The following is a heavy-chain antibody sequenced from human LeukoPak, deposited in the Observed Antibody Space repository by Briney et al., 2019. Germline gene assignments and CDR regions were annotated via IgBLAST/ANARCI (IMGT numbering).Heavy chain of an antibody. D-gene: IGHD5-18*01. CDR1: GFTFSSYS. CDR3: ARVPPWIQLWRPTSNWFDP. Sequence: GGSLRLSCAASGFTFSSYSMNWARQAPGKGLEWVSSISTSSIYIYYADSVKGRFTISRDNAKNSLYLQMNSLRAEDTAVYYCARVPPWIQLWRPTSNWFDPWGQGTLVTVSS. J-gene: IGHJ5*02. V-gene: IGHV3-21*01. CDR2: ISTSSIYI.